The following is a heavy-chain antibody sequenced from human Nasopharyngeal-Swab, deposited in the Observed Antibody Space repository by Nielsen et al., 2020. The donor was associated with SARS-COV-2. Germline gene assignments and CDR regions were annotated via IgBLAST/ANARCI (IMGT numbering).Heavy chain of an antibody. Sequence: GESLKISCAASGFTFSNYWMHWVRQAPGKGLEWVARVNSDGSRPSYADSVKGRVTLSRDNSKNTLYLQMNSLRAEDTAVYYCATSAARGYFQHWGQGTLVTVSS. J-gene: IGHJ1*01. CDR2: VNSDGSRP. V-gene: IGHV3-74*01. CDR1: GFTFSNYW. D-gene: IGHD6-6*01. CDR3: ATSAARGYFQH.